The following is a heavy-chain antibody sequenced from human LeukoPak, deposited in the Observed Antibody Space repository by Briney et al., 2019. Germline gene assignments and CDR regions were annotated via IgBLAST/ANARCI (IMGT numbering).Heavy chain of an antibody. CDR2: IKTDGTTT. CDR3: ARDWAWGGSDS. Sequence: HPGGSLRLSCAGSGFIFSGYWMHWVRQAPGKGLMWVSRIKTDGTTTYYADSVKGRFTVSRDNAKNTLYLQMNSLRDDDTAVYYCARDWAWGGSDSWGQGVLVTVSS. CDR1: GFIFSGYW. J-gene: IGHJ4*02. V-gene: IGHV3-74*01. D-gene: IGHD3-16*01.